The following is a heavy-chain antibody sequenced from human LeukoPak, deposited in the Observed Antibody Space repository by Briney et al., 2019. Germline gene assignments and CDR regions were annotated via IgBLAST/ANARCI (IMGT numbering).Heavy chain of an antibody. D-gene: IGHD4-23*01. CDR1: GYTFTSYG. CDR3: ARAPTVVTPYYFDY. V-gene: IGHV1-2*02. J-gene: IGHJ4*02. CDR2: INPNSGGT. Sequence: ASVKVSCKASGYTFTSYGISWVRQAPGQGLEWMGWINPNSGGTNYAQKFQGRVTMTRDTSISTAYMELSRLRSDDTAVYYCARAPTVVTPYYFDYWGQGTLVTVSS.